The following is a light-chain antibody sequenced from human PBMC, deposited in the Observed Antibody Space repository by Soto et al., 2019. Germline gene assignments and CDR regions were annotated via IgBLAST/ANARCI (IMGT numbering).Light chain of an antibody. V-gene: IGKV1-33*01. CDR2: DAS. CDR1: QDISNY. CDR3: QQYDNLLVT. J-gene: IGKJ1*01. Sequence: DFHITHSPSSLSASVGDRVTITCQASQDISNYLNWYQQKPGKAPKLLIYDASNLETGVPSRFSGSGSGTDFTFTISSLQPQDIATYYCQQYDNLLVTFGQGTKVDIK.